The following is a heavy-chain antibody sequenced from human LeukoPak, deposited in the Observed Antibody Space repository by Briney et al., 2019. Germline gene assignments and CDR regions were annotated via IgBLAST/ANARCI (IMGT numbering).Heavy chain of an antibody. J-gene: IGHJ4*02. CDR1: GFTFSSYG. Sequence: GGSLRLSCAASGFTFSSYGMSWVRQAPGKGLEWVSAISGSGGSTYYADSVKGRFTISRDNSKNTLYLQMNSLRAEDTAVYYCAKDQGYYYDSSGYYGYDYWGQGTLVTVSS. CDR3: AKDQGYYYDSSGYYGYDY. D-gene: IGHD3-22*01. CDR2: ISGSGGST. V-gene: IGHV3-23*01.